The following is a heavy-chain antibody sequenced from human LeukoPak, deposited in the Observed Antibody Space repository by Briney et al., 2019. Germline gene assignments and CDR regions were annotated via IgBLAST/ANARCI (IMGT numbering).Heavy chain of an antibody. CDR1: GGTFSTYA. Sequence: VASVKVSCTASGGTFSTYAISWVRQAPGQGLEWMGGIIPIFGTANYAQKFQGRVTITADESTSTAYMELSSLRSEDTAVYYWARDQAPYYYDSSGYYSGFFGYWGQGTLVTVSS. CDR2: IIPIFGTA. J-gene: IGHJ4*02. CDR3: ARDQAPYYYDSSGYYSGFFGY. D-gene: IGHD3-22*01. V-gene: IGHV1-69*13.